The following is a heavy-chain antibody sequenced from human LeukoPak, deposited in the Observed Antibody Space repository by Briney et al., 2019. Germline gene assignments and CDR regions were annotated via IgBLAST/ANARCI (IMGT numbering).Heavy chain of an antibody. CDR2: IKHSGST. Sequence: PPETLSLTCAVYGGSFSGYYWSWIRQPPGKGLEWIGEIKHSGSTNYNPSLKSRVTISVDTSKNQFSLKLSSVTAADTAVYYCARVGDIVVVPAAGGSGFDPWGQGTLVTVSS. J-gene: IGHJ5*02. D-gene: IGHD2-2*01. CDR1: GGSFSGYY. V-gene: IGHV4-34*01. CDR3: ARVGDIVVVPAAGGSGFDP.